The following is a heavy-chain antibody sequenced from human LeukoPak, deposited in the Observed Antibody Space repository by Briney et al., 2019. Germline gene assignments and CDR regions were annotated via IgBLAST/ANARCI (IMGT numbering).Heavy chain of an antibody. CDR2: INHSGST. V-gene: IGHV4-34*01. J-gene: IGHJ4*02. Sequence: PSETLSLTCAVYGGSFSGYYWSWIRQPPGKGLEWIGKINHSGSTNYNPSLKSRVTISVDTSKNQFSLKLSSVTAADTAVYYCARAAAAAIFDYWGQGTLVTVSS. CDR1: GGSFSGYY. D-gene: IGHD6-13*01. CDR3: ARAAAAAIFDY.